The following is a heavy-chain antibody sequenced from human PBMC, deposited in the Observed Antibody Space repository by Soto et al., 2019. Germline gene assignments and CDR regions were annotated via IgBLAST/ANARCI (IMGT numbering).Heavy chain of an antibody. CDR2: VSKSDYT. J-gene: IGHJ4*02. V-gene: IGHV3-21*04. D-gene: IGHD2-2*01. CDR1: GFTFNNYG. Sequence: GGSLRLSCVVSGFTFNNYGINWVRQAPGKGLEWVSTVSKSDYTYYSDAVKGRFTISRDNAKNTVSLQMNTLRAEDTAVYYCAREDSIIIPAVSDFWGQGTLVTVSS. CDR3: AREDSIIIPAVSDF.